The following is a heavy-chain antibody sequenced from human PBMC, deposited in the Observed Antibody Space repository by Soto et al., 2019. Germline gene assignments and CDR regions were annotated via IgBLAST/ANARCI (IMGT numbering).Heavy chain of an antibody. Sequence: QVQLVESGGGVVQPGGSLRLSCAASGFIFGHNGMHWVRQAPGRGLEWVLSITFDEIEKNYAASVKGRFTISRDNSKNTLNLEMNSLRPEDTGVYYCARDLSANVHHLDHWGQGTLVTVSS. CDR3: ARDLSANVHHLDH. CDR2: ITFDEIEK. J-gene: IGHJ4*02. D-gene: IGHD2-8*01. CDR1: GFIFGHNG. V-gene: IGHV3-30*03.